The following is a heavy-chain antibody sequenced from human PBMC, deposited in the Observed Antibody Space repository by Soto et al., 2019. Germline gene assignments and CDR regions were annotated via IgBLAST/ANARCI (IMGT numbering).Heavy chain of an antibody. J-gene: IGHJ6*02. CDR1: GFTFSSYG. CDR3: AKEYSSGWYGDYYGMDV. Sequence: GGSLRLSCAASGFTFSSYGMHWVRQAPGKGLEWVAVISYDGSNKYYADSVKGRFTISRDNSKNTLYLQMNSLRAEDTAVYYCAKEYSSGWYGDYYGMDVWGLGTTVTSP. V-gene: IGHV3-30*18. D-gene: IGHD6-19*01. CDR2: ISYDGSNK.